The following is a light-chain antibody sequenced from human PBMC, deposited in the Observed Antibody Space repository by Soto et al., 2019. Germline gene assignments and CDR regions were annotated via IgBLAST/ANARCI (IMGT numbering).Light chain of an antibody. J-gene: IGLJ1*01. CDR1: SSDVGGYNY. CDR3: SSYTSSSIDDV. Sequence: QSALTQPASVSVSPGQSITISCTGTSSDVGGYNYVSWYQQHPGNAPKLMIYEVSNRPSGVSNRFSGSKSGNTASLTISGLQAEDEADYYCSSYTSSSIDDVFGTGTKLTVL. CDR2: EVS. V-gene: IGLV2-14*01.